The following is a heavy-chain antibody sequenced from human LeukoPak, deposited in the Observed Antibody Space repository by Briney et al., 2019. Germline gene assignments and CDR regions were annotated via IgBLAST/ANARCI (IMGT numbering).Heavy chain of an antibody. D-gene: IGHD6-13*01. CDR3: ASDSSSWYFPRYFQH. Sequence: ASVKVSCKASGYTFTSYGISWVRQAPGQGLEWMGWISAYNGNTNYAQKLQGRVTMTTDTSTSTAYMELRSLRSDVTAVYYCASDSSSWYFPRYFQHWGQGTLVTVSS. CDR2: ISAYNGNT. V-gene: IGHV1-18*01. J-gene: IGHJ1*01. CDR1: GYTFTSYG.